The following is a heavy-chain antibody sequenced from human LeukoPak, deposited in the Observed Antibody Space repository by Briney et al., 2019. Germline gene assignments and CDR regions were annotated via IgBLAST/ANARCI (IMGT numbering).Heavy chain of an antibody. CDR3: ARGLAMVRGAMSDY. CDR1: GGSFSDYD. D-gene: IGHD3-10*01. CDR2: IKHSGRT. J-gene: IGHJ4*02. V-gene: IGHV4-34*01. Sequence: PSETLSLTCAVYGGSFSDYDWSWIRQAPGKGLEWIAEIKHSGRTNYNPSLKSRVTISIDTSKKHFSLKLNSVTAADTAVYYCARGLAMVRGAMSDYWGQGTLVTVSS.